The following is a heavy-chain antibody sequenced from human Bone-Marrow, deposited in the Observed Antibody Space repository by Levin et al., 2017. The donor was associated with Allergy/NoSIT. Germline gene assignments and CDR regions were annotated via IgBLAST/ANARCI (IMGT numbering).Heavy chain of an antibody. CDR2: IYYSGST. CDR1: GGSISSSSYY. J-gene: IGHJ4*02. CDR3: ARDLGYSYGSIDY. V-gene: IGHV4-39*07. Sequence: GSLRLSCTVSGGSISSSSYYWGWIRQPPGKGLEWIGSIYYSGSTYYNPSLKSRVTISVDTSKNQFSLKLSSVTAADTAVYYCARDLGYSYGSIDYWGQGTLVTVSS. D-gene: IGHD5-18*01.